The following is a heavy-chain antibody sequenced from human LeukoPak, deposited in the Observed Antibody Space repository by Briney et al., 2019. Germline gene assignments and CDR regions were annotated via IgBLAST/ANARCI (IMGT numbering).Heavy chain of an antibody. CDR1: GFTVNSNY. J-gene: IGHJ3*02. CDR3: AKLDRVPPRAADAFDI. V-gene: IGHV3-30*18. CDR2: ISYDGSNK. Sequence: GGSLRLSCAASGFTVNSNYMSWVRQAPGKGLEWVAVISYDGSNKYYADSVKGRFTISRDNSKNTLYLQMNSLRAEDTAVYYCAKLDRVPPRAADAFDIWGQGTMVTVSS. D-gene: IGHD3-10*01.